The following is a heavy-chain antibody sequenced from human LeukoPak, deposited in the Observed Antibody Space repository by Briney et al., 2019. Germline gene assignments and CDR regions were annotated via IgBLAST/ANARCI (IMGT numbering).Heavy chain of an antibody. V-gene: IGHV3-66*01. CDR2: IYSGGST. Sequence: GGSLRLSCAASGFTVSSNYMSWVRQAPGKGLEWVSVIYSGGSTYYADSVKGRFTISRDNSKNTLYLQMNSLRAEDTAVYYCARAMVTGAYYFDYWGREPWSPSPQ. CDR3: ARAMVTGAYYFDY. CDR1: GFTVSSNY. J-gene: IGHJ4*02. D-gene: IGHD1-20*01.